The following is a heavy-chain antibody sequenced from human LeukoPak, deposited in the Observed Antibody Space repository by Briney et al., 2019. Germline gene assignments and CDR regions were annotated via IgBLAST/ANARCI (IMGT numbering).Heavy chain of an antibody. CDR2: IYYRGST. D-gene: IGHD1-26*01. J-gene: IGHJ4*02. Sequence: PSETLSLTCTVSGGSISRYNWSWIRQPPGKGLERTWYIYYRGSTNYNPSLKSRVTISVDTSKNQFSLKLSSVTAADTAVYYCAREGGDRGGYYFDYGGQGTLVTVS. CDR3: AREGGDRGGYYFDY. CDR1: GGSISRYN. V-gene: IGHV4-59*01.